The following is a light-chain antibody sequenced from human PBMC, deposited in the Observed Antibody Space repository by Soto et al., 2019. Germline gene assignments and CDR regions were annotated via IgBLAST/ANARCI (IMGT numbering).Light chain of an antibody. CDR2: GAS. V-gene: IGKV3-20*01. CDR1: QSVTSSY. CDR3: QRYGNSPRT. J-gene: IGKJ1*01. Sequence: EIVLTQSPGTLSLSPGERATLFCRASQSVTSSYLAWYQQQPGQAPRLLIYGASTRATGIPDRFSGSGSGTDFTLTISRLEPEDFAVYYCQRYGNSPRTFGQGTKVEIK.